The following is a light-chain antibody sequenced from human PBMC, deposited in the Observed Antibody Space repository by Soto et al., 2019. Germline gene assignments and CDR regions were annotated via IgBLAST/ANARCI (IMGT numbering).Light chain of an antibody. Sequence: ETVMTQSPATLSVSPGERATLSCRASQSVSGNLAWYQQKPGQAPRLLIYGASTRATGIPARFSGSGSGTEFTLTISSLQSEDFAVYYCQQYNNWRITFGQGTRLEIK. V-gene: IGKV3-15*01. J-gene: IGKJ5*01. CDR1: QSVSGN. CDR3: QQYNNWRIT. CDR2: GAS.